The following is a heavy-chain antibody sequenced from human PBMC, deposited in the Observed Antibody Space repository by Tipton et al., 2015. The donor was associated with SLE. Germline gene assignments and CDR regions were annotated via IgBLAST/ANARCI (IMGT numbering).Heavy chain of an antibody. Sequence: TLSLTCTVSDGSISSSSYYWGWIRQPPGKGLEWIASIYHSGSTYYNPSLKSRVTISVDTSKNQFSLRLTSVTAADTAVYYCARALQNYFDYWGQGTLVTVSS. CDR1: DGSISSSSYY. CDR3: ARALQNYFDY. CDR2: IYHSGST. J-gene: IGHJ4*02. V-gene: IGHV4-39*07.